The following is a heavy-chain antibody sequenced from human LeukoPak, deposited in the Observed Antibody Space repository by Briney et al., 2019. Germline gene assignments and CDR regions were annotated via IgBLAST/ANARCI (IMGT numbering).Heavy chain of an antibody. Sequence: GASVKVSCKASGYTFTGYYMHWVRQAPGQGLEWMGWINPNSGGTNYAQKFQGRVTMTRDTFISTAYMELSRLRSDDTAVYYCARVVYGAIDAFDIWGQGTMVTVSS. J-gene: IGHJ3*02. CDR2: INPNSGGT. CDR3: ARVVYGAIDAFDI. V-gene: IGHV1-2*02. D-gene: IGHD2/OR15-2a*01. CDR1: GYTFTGYY.